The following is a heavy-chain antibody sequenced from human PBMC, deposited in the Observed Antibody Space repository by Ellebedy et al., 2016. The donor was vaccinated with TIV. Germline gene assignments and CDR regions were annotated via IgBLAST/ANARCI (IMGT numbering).Heavy chain of an antibody. V-gene: IGHV3-48*04. D-gene: IGHD7-27*01. Sequence: GGSLRLSCAASGFTFSTYSMNWVRQAPGKGLEWVSYISHSSITIYFADSVRGRFTISRDNAKKSLYLQMNSLRVEDTALYYCARDMGWGNERINDAFDIWGQGTTVTVSS. CDR1: GFTFSTYS. J-gene: IGHJ3*02. CDR2: ISHSSITI. CDR3: ARDMGWGNERINDAFDI.